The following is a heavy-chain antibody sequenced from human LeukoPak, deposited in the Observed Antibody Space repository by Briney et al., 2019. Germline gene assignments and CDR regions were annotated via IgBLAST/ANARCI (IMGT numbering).Heavy chain of an antibody. Sequence: SETLSLTCTVSGGSISSSSYYWGWIRQPPGKGLEWIGSIYYSGSTYYNPSLKSRVTISVDTSKTQFSLKLSSVTAADTAVYYCARHSYDILTGYYPSAFDIWGQGTMVTVSS. CDR3: ARHSYDILTGYYPSAFDI. D-gene: IGHD3-9*01. J-gene: IGHJ3*02. V-gene: IGHV4-39*01. CDR2: IYYSGST. CDR1: GGSISSSSYY.